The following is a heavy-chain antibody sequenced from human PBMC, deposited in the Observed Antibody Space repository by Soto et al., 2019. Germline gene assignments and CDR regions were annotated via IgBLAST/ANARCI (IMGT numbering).Heavy chain of an antibody. CDR1: GGSIGSGGYS. CDR3: ARALQDYYDIDYFDY. Sequence: SETLSLTCAVSGGSIGSGGYSWSWIRQPPGKGLEWIGYIYHSGSTYYNPSLKSRVTISVDRSKNQFSLKLSSVTAADTAVYYCARALQDYYDIDYFDYWGQGTLVTVSS. CDR2: IYHSGST. J-gene: IGHJ4*02. V-gene: IGHV4-30-2*01. D-gene: IGHD3-22*01.